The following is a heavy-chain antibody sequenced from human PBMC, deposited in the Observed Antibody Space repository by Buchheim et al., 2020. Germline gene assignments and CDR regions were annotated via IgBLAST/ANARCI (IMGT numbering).Heavy chain of an antibody. V-gene: IGHV3-48*03. CDR3: ARGKPKRGYCSGTNGD. D-gene: IGHD2-2*01. J-gene: IGHJ1*01. Sequence: EAQLVESGGGLVQPGGSLRLSCAASGFPFSSFEMNWFRQAPGKGPEWIAYIRSSGSTTSYADSVRGRFTISRDDAKNSLYLQMNSLRAEDTAVYYCARGKPKRGYCSGTNGDWGQGTL. CDR2: IRSSGSTT. CDR1: GFPFSSFE.